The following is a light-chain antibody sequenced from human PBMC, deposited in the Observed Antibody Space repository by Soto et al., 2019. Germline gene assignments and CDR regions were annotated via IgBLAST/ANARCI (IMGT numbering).Light chain of an antibody. CDR3: CSYAGTYTYV. Sequence: SVLTQPRSVSGSPGQSVTISCTGTNSNIGFYNFVSWYQQHPDKAPHLVIYDVNKRPSGVPDRFSGSKSGNTASLTISGLQADDEADYYCCSYAGTYTYVFGIGTRSPS. CDR2: DVN. V-gene: IGLV2-11*01. CDR1: NSNIGFYNF. J-gene: IGLJ1*01.